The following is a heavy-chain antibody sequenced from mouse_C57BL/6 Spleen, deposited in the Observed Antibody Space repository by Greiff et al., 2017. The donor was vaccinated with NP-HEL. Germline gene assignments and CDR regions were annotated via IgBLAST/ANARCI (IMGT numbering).Heavy chain of an antibody. CDR1: GFTFSSYA. D-gene: IGHD1-1*01. CDR2: ISSGGDYI. CDR3: TRGPYYYCNLFDY. J-gene: IGHJ2*01. Sequence: DVMLVESGEGLVKPGGSLKLSCAASGFTFSSYAMSWVRQTPEKRLEWVAYISSGGDYIYYADTVKGRFTISRDNARNTLYLQMSSLKAEDTAMYYCTRGPYYYCNLFDYWGQGTTLTVSS. V-gene: IGHV5-9-1*02.